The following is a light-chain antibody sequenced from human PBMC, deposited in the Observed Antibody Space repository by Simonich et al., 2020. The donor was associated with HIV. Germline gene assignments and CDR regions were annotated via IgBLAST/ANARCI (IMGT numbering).Light chain of an antibody. J-gene: IGKJ4*01. CDR3: QQRSNWPLT. CDR2: DAS. V-gene: IGKV3-11*01. CDR1: QSVSSY. Sequence: EIVLTQSPATLSLSPGERATLSCRASQSVSSYLAGYQQKPGPATRLLIYDASNRATGIPARFSGSGSGTDFTLTISSLEPEDFAVYYCQQRSNWPLTFGGGTKVEIK.